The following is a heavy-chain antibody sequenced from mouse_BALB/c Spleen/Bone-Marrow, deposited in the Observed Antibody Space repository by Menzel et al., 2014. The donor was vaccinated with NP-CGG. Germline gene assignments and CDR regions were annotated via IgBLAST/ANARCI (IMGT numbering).Heavy chain of an antibody. CDR2: IDPENGDT. J-gene: IGHJ4*01. D-gene: IGHD2-1*01. V-gene: IGHV14-4*02. CDR3: NGNYYAMDY. Sequence: VQLQQSGAELVRSGASVKLSCTASGFNIKDYYMHWVKQRPEQGLEWIGWIDPENGDTEYAPKFQGKATMTADTSFNTAYLQLSSLTSEDTAVYYCNGNYYAMDYWGQGTSVTVSS. CDR1: GFNIKDYY.